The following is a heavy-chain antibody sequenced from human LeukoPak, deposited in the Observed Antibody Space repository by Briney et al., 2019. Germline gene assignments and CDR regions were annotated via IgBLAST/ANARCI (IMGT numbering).Heavy chain of an antibody. CDR3: ARGPAAVHP. CDR2: ILHTGRT. D-gene: IGHD6-13*01. CDR1: GYSLTNHF. Sequence: SETLSLTCAVHGYSLTNHFWIWIRQPPGKGLEWIGEILHTGRTNYNPSFKSRVTISSDTSKNQFFLNLASVTAADTAVYFCARGPAAVHPWGQGTLVTVSS. J-gene: IGHJ5*02. V-gene: IGHV4-34*12.